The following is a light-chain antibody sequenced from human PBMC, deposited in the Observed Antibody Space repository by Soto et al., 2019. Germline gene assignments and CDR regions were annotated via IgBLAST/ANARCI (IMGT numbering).Light chain of an antibody. V-gene: IGLV2-14*03. CDR3: CSYTTSGTYV. CDR2: DVN. CDR1: SSDAGGYNY. J-gene: IGLJ1*01. Sequence: QSVLTPPGSVSGSTGQAIVISCNGTSSDAGGYNYGSWYQQHPGKAPKLMIYDVNNRPSGVSNRFSGSMSGNTASLTISGLQAEDEADYYCCSYTTSGTYVFGTGTKVTVL.